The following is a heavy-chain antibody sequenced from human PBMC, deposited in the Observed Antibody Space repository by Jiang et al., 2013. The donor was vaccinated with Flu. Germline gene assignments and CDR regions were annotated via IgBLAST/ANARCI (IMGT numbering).Heavy chain of an antibody. CDR3: ARLGVLWFGELLSPPPFDY. CDR1: GGSISSSSYY. J-gene: IGHJ4*02. V-gene: IGHV4-39*01. Sequence: GSGLVKPSETLSLTCTVSGGSISSSSYYWGWIRQPPGKGLEWIGSIYYSGSTYYNPSLKSRVTISVDTSKNQFSLKLSSVTAADTAVYYCARLGVLWFGELLSPPPFDYWAREPWSPSPQ. D-gene: IGHD3-10*01. CDR2: IYYSGST.